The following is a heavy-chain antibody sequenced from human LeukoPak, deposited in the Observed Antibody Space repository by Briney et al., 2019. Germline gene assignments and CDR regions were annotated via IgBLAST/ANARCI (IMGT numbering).Heavy chain of an antibody. Sequence: GGSLRLSCAASGFTFSTYWMHWVRQAPGKGLVWVSRINSDGSTTNYADSVKGRFTISRDNAKNTLYLQMNSLRAEDTAVYYCARDPRGGPLDYWGQGTLVTVSS. J-gene: IGHJ4*02. V-gene: IGHV3-74*01. D-gene: IGHD3-10*01. CDR1: GFTFSTYW. CDR3: ARDPRGGPLDY. CDR2: INSDGSTT.